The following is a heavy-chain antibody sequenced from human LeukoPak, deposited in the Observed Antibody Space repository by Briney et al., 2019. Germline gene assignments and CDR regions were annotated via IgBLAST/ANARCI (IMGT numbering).Heavy chain of an antibody. V-gene: IGHV3-21*01. CDR3: VRDHLWSFDY. CDR2: LIILSIYI. Sequence: PGXGLDCFSSLIILSIYIYYADSVKARFTISTDNDRTSLYLQMNSLRDEDTAVYYCVRDHLWSFDYWGQGALITVSS. J-gene: IGHJ4*02. D-gene: IGHD1-1*01.